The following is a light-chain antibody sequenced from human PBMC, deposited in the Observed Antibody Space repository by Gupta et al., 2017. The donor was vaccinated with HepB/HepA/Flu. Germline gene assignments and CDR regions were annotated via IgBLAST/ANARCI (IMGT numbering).Light chain of an antibody. Sequence: DIQLTQSPSFLSASAGDSVNMTCRASQGISTYLAWYQQKPGKAPKLLIYSASTLESGVPSRFSGRGSATEFTLTISSLQPEDFTSYYCQQFHSYPNSFGQGTKLEIK. CDR3: QQFHSYPNS. V-gene: IGKV1-9*01. J-gene: IGKJ2*03. CDR1: QGISTY. CDR2: SAS.